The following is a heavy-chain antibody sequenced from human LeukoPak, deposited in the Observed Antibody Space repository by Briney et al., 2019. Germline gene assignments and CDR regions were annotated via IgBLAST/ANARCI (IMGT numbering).Heavy chain of an antibody. J-gene: IGHJ4*02. Sequence: PGGSLRLSCAASGFTFSSYWMHWVRQAPGKGLVWVSRINSDGSSTSYADSVKGRFTISRDNAKNSLYLQMNSLRAEDTAVYYCARGISLYYFDYWGQGTLVTVSS. V-gene: IGHV3-74*01. CDR3: ARGISLYYFDY. CDR2: INSDGSST. CDR1: GFTFSSYW.